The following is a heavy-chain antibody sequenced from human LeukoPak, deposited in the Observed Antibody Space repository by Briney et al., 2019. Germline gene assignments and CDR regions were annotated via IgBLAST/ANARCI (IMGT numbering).Heavy chain of an antibody. Sequence: PGGALRLSCAASGFTLSSYSMHWVRQAPRKGLEWVSFISSSSSYIHYVDSVKGRFTTSRDNAKNSLYLQRNSLRAEDTAVYYCARVCLGSSGWYPCFDYWGQGTLVTVSS. CDR2: ISSSSSYI. CDR3: ARVCLGSSGWYPCFDY. V-gene: IGHV3-21*01. J-gene: IGHJ4*02. CDR1: GFTLSSYS. D-gene: IGHD6-19*01.